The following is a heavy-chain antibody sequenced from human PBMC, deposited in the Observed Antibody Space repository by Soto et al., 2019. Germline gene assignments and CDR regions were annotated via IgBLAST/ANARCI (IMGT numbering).Heavy chain of an antibody. CDR3: ARGALDFDY. CDR1: GYTFTYYA. D-gene: IGHD3-16*01. V-gene: IGHV1-18*01. CDR2: ISAYNGHT. J-gene: IGHJ4*02. Sequence: ASVKVSCKASGYTFTYYAVTWVRQAPGQGLEWMGWISAYNGHTKYAQNLQGRLTLTTDTSTNTAYMELRSLRSDDTAVYYCARGALDFDYWAQGTLVTVSS.